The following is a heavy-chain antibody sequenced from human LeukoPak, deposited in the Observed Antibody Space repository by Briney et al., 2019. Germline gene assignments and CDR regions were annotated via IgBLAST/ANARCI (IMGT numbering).Heavy chain of an antibody. V-gene: IGHV4-61*02. Sequence: SQTLSLTCTVSGGSISSGSYYWSWIRQPAGKGLEWIVRIYTSGSTNYNPSLKSRVTMSVDTSKNQFSLKLSSVTAADTAVYYCARIHGTYCSSTSCYPAYYFDYWGQGTLVTVSS. D-gene: IGHD2-2*01. CDR1: GGSISSGSYY. CDR3: ARIHGTYCSSTSCYPAYYFDY. J-gene: IGHJ4*02. CDR2: IYTSGST.